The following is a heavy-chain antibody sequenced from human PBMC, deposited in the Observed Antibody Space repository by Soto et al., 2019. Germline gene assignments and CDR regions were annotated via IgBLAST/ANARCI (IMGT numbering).Heavy chain of an antibody. V-gene: IGHV3-33*01. CDR2: IWYDGSNK. CDR1: GFTFSSYG. CDR3: ARVRYYDSSGYAFDY. Sequence: GGSLRLSCAASGFTFSSYGMHWVRQAPGKGLEWVAVIWYDGSNKYYADSVKGRFTISRDNSKNTLYLQMNSLRAEDTAVYYCARVRYYDSSGYAFDYWGQGTLVTVSS. D-gene: IGHD3-22*01. J-gene: IGHJ4*02.